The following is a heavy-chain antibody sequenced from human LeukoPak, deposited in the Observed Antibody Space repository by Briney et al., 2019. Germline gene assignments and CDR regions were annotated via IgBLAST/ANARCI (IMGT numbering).Heavy chain of an antibody. CDR3: ARMYHSSGSYQPFDS. J-gene: IGHJ4*01. Sequence: SETLSLTRTVSGGSISGYYWSWIRQPPGKELEWIGYIYSSGTTNYNPSLKSRVSISVDTSTNQFSLRLTSVTAADTAVYYCARMYHSSGSYQPFDSWGLGTLVTVSS. D-gene: IGHD3-22*01. CDR2: IYSSGTT. CDR1: GGSISGYY. V-gene: IGHV4-59*01.